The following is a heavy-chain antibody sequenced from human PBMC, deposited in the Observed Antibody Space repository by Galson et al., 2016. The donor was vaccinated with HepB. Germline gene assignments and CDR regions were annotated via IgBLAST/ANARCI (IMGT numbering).Heavy chain of an antibody. D-gene: IGHD3-9*01. CDR3: SKIFVWTETLTGYGFDS. V-gene: IGHV3-9*01. CDR1: GFSFDDFA. Sequence: SLRLSCAGSGFSFDDFAMHWVRQAPGKGLEWVAGISWNSGHIDYAESVKGRFIISRDNGEKSLYLQMNSLRAEDTALYYCSKIFVWTETLTGYGFDSWGQGTLVTVSS. CDR2: ISWNSGHI. J-gene: IGHJ4*02.